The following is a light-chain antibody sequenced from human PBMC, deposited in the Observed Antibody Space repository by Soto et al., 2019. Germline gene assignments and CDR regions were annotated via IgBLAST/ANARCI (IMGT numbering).Light chain of an antibody. CDR3: SSYAGSNNLV. CDR1: SSDVGGYKY. J-gene: IGLJ2*01. CDR2: EVS. Sequence: QSALTQPPSASGSPGQSVTISCTGTSSDVGGYKYVSWYQQHPGKAPKLMIYEVSKRPSGVPDRLPGSKSGNTASLTVSGLQAEDEADYYCSSYAGSNNLVFGGGTKVTVL. V-gene: IGLV2-8*01.